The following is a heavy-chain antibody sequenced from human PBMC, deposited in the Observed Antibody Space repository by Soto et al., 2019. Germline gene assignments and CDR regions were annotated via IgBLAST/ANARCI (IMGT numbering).Heavy chain of an antibody. CDR2: VCDGGRT. CDR3: AKDSSPCSGGSCYSIYYYYYMDV. D-gene: IGHD2-15*01. Sequence: QHGGSLRLSCAALGFTVSNNYMNWLRQAPGKGLEWVSVVCDGGRTYYADSVKGRFTISRDNSKNTLYLQMNSLRAEDTAVYYCAKDSSPCSGGSCYSIYYYYYMDVWGKGTTVTVSS. CDR1: GFTVSNNY. V-gene: IGHV3-66*01. J-gene: IGHJ6*03.